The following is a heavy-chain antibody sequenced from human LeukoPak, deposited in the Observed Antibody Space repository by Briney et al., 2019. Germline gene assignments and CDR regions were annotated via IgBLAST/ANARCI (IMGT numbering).Heavy chain of an antibody. CDR2: IYHSGST. V-gene: IGHV4-30-2*01. Sequence: TASETLSLTCAVSGGSISSGGYSWSWIRQPPGKGLEWIGYIYHSGSTYYNPSLKSRVTISVDRSKNQFSLKLSSVTAADTAVDYCARAYYGSGWAFDIWGQGTMVTVSS. CDR1: GGSISSGGYS. J-gene: IGHJ3*02. D-gene: IGHD3-10*01. CDR3: ARAYYGSGWAFDI.